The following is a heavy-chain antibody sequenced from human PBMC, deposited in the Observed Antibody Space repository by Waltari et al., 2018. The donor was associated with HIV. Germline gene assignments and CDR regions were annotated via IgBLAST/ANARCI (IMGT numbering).Heavy chain of an antibody. V-gene: IGHV3-21*01. Sequence: SCAASGFTFSSFSMSWIRQAPGRGLEWVASIDSSNTYIHYADSVRGRFTISRDNAKNSLYLQMNSLRAEDTALYYCARFDGGNSEVYHWGQGTLVTVSS. J-gene: IGHJ4*02. D-gene: IGHD2-21*01. CDR2: IDSSNTYI. CDR3: ARFDGGNSEVYH. CDR1: GFTFSSFS.